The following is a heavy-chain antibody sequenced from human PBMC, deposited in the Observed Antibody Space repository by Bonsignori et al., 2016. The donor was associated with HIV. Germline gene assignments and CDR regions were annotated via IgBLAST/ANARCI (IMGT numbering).Heavy chain of an antibody. CDR2: INPNSGGT. Sequence: ASVKVSCKASGYTFTGYYLHWVRQAPGQGLEWMGWINPNSGGTNYAQKFQGWVTMTRDTSISTAYMALSRLRSDDTAVYYCARGAATPLITLFGVVNYYYMDVWGKGTTVTVSS. D-gene: IGHD3-3*01. CDR3: ARGAATPLITLFGVVNYYYMDV. J-gene: IGHJ6*03. CDR1: GYTFTGYY. V-gene: IGHV1-2*04.